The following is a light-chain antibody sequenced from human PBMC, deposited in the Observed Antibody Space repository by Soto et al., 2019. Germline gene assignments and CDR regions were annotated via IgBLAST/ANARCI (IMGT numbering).Light chain of an antibody. Sequence: EILFTQSPGTLSLSPGERATLSCRASQSVSSSYLAWYQQKPGQAPRLLIYGASSRATGIPDRFSGSDSGTDFTLTISRLEPEDFAVYYCQQYGSSFGGGTKVDIK. CDR2: GAS. V-gene: IGKV3-20*01. CDR3: QQYGSS. J-gene: IGKJ4*01. CDR1: QSVSSSY.